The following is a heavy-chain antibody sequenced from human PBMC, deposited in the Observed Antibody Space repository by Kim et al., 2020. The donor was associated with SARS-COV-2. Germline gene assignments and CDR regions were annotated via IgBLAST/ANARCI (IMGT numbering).Heavy chain of an antibody. D-gene: IGHD2-15*01. Sequence: SQTLSLTCAISGDSVSSSSVAWNWIRQSPSRGLEWLGRTYFRSTWYDEYAVSVRGRININPDTSKNHFSLQLNSVTPEDTAVYYCVRLPLAAYYSSVMAVWGQGTTVTVSS. J-gene: IGHJ6*01. CDR2: TYFRSTWYD. CDR3: VRLPLAAYYSSVMAV. V-gene: IGHV6-1*01. CDR1: GDSVSSSSVA.